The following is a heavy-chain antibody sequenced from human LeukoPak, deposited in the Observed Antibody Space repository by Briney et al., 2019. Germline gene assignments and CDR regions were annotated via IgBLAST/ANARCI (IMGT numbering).Heavy chain of an antibody. V-gene: IGHV4-4*07. J-gene: IGHJ4*02. CDR2: IYTSGST. CDR3: ARESHSSSYLFDY. CDR1: GGSINSYY. D-gene: IGHD6-6*01. Sequence: SETLSLTCTVSGGSINSYYWSWIPQPAGKGLEWIGRIYTSGSTNYNPSLKSRVTMSVDTSKNQFSLKLSSVTAADTAVYYCARESHSSSYLFDYWGQGTLVTVSS.